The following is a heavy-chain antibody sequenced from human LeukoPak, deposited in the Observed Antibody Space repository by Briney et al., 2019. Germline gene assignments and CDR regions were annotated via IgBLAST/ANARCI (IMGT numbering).Heavy chain of an antibody. Sequence: GGSLRLSCAASGFTFSATWMHWVRQAPGKGLVWVSRIFSDGSTTTYADSVKGRFTISRDNAKNTLYLQMNSLRAEDTAAYYCASSDRLDYWGQGTLLTASS. CDR1: GFTFSATW. V-gene: IGHV3-74*01. D-gene: IGHD1-14*01. CDR2: IFSDGSTT. J-gene: IGHJ4*02. CDR3: ASSDRLDY.